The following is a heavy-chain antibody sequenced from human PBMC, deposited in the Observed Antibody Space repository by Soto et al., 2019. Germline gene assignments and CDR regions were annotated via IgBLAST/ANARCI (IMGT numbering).Heavy chain of an antibody. J-gene: IGHJ4*02. D-gene: IGHD3-22*01. V-gene: IGHV1-46*01. Sequence: ASVKVSCKASGYTFTSYYMHCVRQAPGQGLEWMGIINPSGGSTSYAQKFQGRVTMTRDTSTSTVYMELSSLRSEDTAVYYCARGAGSSGYYFHLSYYFGYWGQGTLVTVSS. CDR1: GYTFTSYY. CDR2: INPSGGST. CDR3: ARGAGSSGYYFHLSYYFGY.